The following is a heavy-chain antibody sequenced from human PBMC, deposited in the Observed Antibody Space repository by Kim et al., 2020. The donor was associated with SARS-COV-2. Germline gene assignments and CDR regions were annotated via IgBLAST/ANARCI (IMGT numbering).Heavy chain of an antibody. CDR3: ASLVVPAAPPDY. D-gene: IGHD2-2*01. J-gene: IGHJ4*02. V-gene: IGHV5-51*01. Sequence: KYSPSLQGQATISADKSISTAYLQWSSLKASDTAMYYCASLVVPAAPPDYWGQGTLVTVSS.